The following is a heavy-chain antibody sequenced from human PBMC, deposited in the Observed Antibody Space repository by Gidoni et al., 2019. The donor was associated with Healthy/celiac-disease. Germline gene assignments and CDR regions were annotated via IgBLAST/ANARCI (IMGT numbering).Heavy chain of an antibody. Sequence: EVQLLESGGGLVQPGGSLRLYCEASGFTFSSYAMSWVRQAPGKGLGWVAAISGSGGTTYYADSVKVRFTISSDNSKNTLYLQMNSLRAEDTAVYDCAKGIGIGWFDPWGQGTLVTVSS. J-gene: IGHJ5*02. V-gene: IGHV3-23*01. CDR1: GFTFSSYA. D-gene: IGHD1-20*01. CDR3: AKGIGIGWFDP. CDR2: ISGSGGTT.